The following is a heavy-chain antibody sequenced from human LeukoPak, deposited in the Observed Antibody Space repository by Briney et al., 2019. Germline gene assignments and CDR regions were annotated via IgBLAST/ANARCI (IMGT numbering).Heavy chain of an antibody. CDR1: GFTFDDYA. J-gene: IGHJ5*02. CDR3: AKDPRPYCSSTSCYHNWFDP. CDR2: ISWNSGSI. Sequence: GRSLRLSCAASGFTFDDYAMHWVRHAPGKGLEWVSGISWNSGSIGYADSVKGRFTISRDNAKNSLYLQMNSLRAEDTALYYCAKDPRPYCSSTSCYHNWFDPWGQGTLVTVSS. D-gene: IGHD2-2*01. V-gene: IGHV3-9*01.